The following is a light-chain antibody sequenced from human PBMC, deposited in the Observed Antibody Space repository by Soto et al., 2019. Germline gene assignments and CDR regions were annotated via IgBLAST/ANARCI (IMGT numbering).Light chain of an antibody. Sequence: QSALTQPPSASGSPGQSVTISCTGTSSDVGGYKYVSWYQQHPGKAPKLILYEVSKRPSGVPDRFSGSKSGNTASLTVSGLQAEDEADYYCSSYTSSSTYVFGTGTKVTVL. CDR1: SSDVGGYKY. CDR2: EVS. CDR3: SSYTSSSTYV. J-gene: IGLJ1*01. V-gene: IGLV2-8*01.